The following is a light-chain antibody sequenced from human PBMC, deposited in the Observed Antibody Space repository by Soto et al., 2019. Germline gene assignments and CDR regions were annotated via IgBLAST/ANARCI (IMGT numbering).Light chain of an antibody. CDR3: SSYTSSSTRV. Sequence: SYELTQPLSVSVALGQTARITCGGNNIGSKNVHWYQQKPGQAPVLVIYRDSNRPSGIPERFSGSKSGNTASLTISGLQAEDEADYYCSSYTSSSTRVFGGGTKLTVL. J-gene: IGLJ3*02. V-gene: IGLV3-9*01. CDR2: RDS. CDR1: NIGSKN.